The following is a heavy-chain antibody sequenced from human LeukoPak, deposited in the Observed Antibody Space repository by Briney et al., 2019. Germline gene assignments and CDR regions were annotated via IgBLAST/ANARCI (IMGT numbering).Heavy chain of an antibody. V-gene: IGHV3-48*01. Sequence: PGGSLRLSCAASGFTFSSYSMNWVRQAPGKGLEWVSYISSSSSTIYYADSVKGRFTISRDNAKNSLYLQMNSLRSEDTAVYYCARVALLSSSSWYMGYWGQGTLVTVSS. CDR1: GFTFSSYS. J-gene: IGHJ4*02. CDR2: ISSSSSTI. CDR3: ARVALLSSSSWYMGY. D-gene: IGHD6-13*01.